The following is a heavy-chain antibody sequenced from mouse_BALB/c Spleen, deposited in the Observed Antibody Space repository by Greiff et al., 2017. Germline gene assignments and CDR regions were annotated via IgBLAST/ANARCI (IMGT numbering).Heavy chain of an antibody. CDR3: TRDGAQYGNYAAY. CDR1: GFTFSSYT. J-gene: IGHJ3*01. D-gene: IGHD2-10*02. Sequence: EVKVVESGGGLVKPGGSLKLSCAASGFTFSSYTMSWVRQTPEKRLEWVATISSGGSYTYYPDSVKGRFTISRDNAKNTLYLQMSSLKSEDTAMYYCTRDGAQYGNYAAYWGQGTLVTVSA. CDR2: ISSGGSYT. V-gene: IGHV5-6-4*01.